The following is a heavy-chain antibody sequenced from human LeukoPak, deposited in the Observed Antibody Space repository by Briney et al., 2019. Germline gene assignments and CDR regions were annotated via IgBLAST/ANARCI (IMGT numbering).Heavy chain of an antibody. J-gene: IGHJ4*02. CDR3: ARGTGPYQLPDY. Sequence: GASVKVSCKASGGTFSSYAISWVRQAPGQGLEWMGGIIPIFGTANYAQKFQGRVTITTDESTSTAYMELSSLRSEDTAVYYCARGTGPYQLPDYWGQGTLVTVSS. CDR2: IIPIFGTA. CDR1: GGTFSSYA. D-gene: IGHD2-2*01. V-gene: IGHV1-69*05.